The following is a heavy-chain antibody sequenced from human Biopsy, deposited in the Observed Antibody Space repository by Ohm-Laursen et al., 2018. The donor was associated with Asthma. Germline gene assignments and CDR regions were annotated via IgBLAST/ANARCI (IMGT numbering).Heavy chain of an antibody. Sequence: SLRLSCAASRFTFDDYGMHWVRQAPGKGLEWVSGISWNSVSIGYADSVKGRCTISRDNAKNSLYLQMNSLRVEDTALYYCAKASLGDIGKDYWGQGTLVTVSS. J-gene: IGHJ4*02. CDR2: ISWNSVSI. CDR1: RFTFDDYG. CDR3: AKASLGDIGKDY. D-gene: IGHD2-2*01. V-gene: IGHV3-9*01.